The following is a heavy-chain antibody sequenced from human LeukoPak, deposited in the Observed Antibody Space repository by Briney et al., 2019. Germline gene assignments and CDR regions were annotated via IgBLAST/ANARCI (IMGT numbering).Heavy chain of an antibody. CDR1: GYSFTSYW. V-gene: IGHV5-51*03. CDR3: ARLQWVLEANYYYYMDV. CDR2: IYPGDSDT. J-gene: IGHJ6*03. D-gene: IGHD1-26*01. Sequence: PGGPLKISCKGSGYSFTSYWIGWVRQMPGKGQEWMGIIYPGDSDTRYSPSFQGQVTISADKSISTAYLQWSSLKASDTAMYYCARLQWVLEANYYYYMDVWGKGTTVTVSS.